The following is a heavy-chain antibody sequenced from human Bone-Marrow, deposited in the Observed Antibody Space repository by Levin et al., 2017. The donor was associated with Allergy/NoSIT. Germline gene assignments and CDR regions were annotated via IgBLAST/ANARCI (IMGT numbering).Heavy chain of an antibody. CDR1: GLTFSKAW. CDR2: IEGDTDGWTR. J-gene: IGHJ4*02. CDR3: TTLPGITAFGVVIDY. D-gene: IGHD3-3*01. V-gene: IGHV3-15*04. Sequence: PGGSLRLSCAVSGLTFSKAWMSWVRQAPGKGLEWVGRIEGDTDGWTRHYAEPVKGRFIISRDESTNMLYLQMNSLKTEDTAVYYCTTLPGITAFGVVIDYWGQGTLVTVSS.